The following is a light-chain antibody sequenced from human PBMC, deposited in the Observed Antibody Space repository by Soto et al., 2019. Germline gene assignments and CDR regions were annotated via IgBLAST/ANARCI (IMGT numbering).Light chain of an antibody. CDR3: QQYNNWPPEYT. CDR2: GAS. Sequence: MTQSPSTLSASVGDRVTITCRASQSVSSNLAWYQQKPGQAPRLLIYGASTRATGIPARFSGSGSGTEFTLTISSLQSEDFAVYYCQQYNNWPPEYTFGQGTKLEIK. V-gene: IGKV3-15*01. J-gene: IGKJ2*01. CDR1: QSVSSN.